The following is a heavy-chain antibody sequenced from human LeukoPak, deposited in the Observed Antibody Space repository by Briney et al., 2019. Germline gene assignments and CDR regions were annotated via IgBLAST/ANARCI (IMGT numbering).Heavy chain of an antibody. D-gene: IGHD1-1*01. CDR2: IGTAGDT. CDR3: ARVAKERVGGVYYFDY. CDR1: GFTFSDYD. V-gene: IGHV3-13*01. Sequence: GASLRLSCAACGFTFSDYDMHWVRHATGKGLEWVSAIGTAGDTYYTGSVKGRFTISRENAKNSLYLQMNSLRAGDTAVYYCARVAKERVGGVYYFDYWGEGTLGTVSS. J-gene: IGHJ4*02.